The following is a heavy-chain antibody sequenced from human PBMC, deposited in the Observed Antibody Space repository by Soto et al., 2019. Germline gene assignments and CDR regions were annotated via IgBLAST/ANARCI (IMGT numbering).Heavy chain of an antibody. CDR3: AKDIVPPNYYYYYGMDV. CDR2: ISGSGGST. J-gene: IGHJ6*02. V-gene: IGHV3-23*01. D-gene: IGHD3-16*02. Sequence: GGSLRLSCAASGFTFSSYAMSWVRQAPGKGLEWVSAISGSGGSTYYADSVKGRFTISRDNSKNTLYLQMNSLRAEDTAVYYCAKDIVPPNYYYYYGMDVWGQGTTVTVSS. CDR1: GFTFSSYA.